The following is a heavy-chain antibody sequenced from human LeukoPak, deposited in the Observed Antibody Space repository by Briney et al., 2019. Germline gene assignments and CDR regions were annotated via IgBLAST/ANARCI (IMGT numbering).Heavy chain of an antibody. V-gene: IGHV5-51*01. CDR1: GYSFTSYR. Sequence: GESLKISCKGSGYSFTSYRIGWVRQMPGKGLEWMGIIYPGDSDTRYSPSFQGQVTISADRSISTAYLQWSSLKASDTAMYYCARRSGCSGGSCYLGNWFDPWGQGTLVTVSS. J-gene: IGHJ5*02. CDR2: IYPGDSDT. CDR3: ARRSGCSGGSCYLGNWFDP. D-gene: IGHD2-15*01.